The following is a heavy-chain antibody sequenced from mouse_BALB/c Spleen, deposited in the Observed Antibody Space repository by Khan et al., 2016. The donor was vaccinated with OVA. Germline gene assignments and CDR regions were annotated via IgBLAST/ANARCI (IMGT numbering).Heavy chain of an antibody. CDR3: ARGGAAYYRNDGGAMEY. Sequence: QIQLVQSGPELKKPGETVRISCKASGYTFTTAGIQWVQQMPGKGLKWIGWINTHSGVPKYAEDFKGRIAFSLEISVRTAYLQITNLKNEDTATYCCARGGAAYYRNDGGAMEYWGQGTSVTVSS. V-gene: IGHV9-4*02. J-gene: IGHJ4*01. CDR2: INTHSGVP. D-gene: IGHD2-14*01. CDR1: GYTFTTAG.